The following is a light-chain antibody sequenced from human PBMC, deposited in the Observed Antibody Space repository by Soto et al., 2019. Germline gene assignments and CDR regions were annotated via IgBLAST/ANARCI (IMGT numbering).Light chain of an antibody. Sequence: EIVLTQSPGTLSLSPGERATLSCRASHSVTSSSLAWYQQKPGQAPRLLIYDASSRATGIPDRFSGSGSATDFTLTISRLEPEDFAVYYCQQYGSSPLTFGGGTKVDIK. CDR3: QQYGSSPLT. CDR2: DAS. V-gene: IGKV3-20*01. J-gene: IGKJ4*01. CDR1: HSVTSSS.